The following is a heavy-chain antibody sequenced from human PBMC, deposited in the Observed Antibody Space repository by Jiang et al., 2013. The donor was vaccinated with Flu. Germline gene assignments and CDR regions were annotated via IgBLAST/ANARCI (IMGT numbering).Heavy chain of an antibody. D-gene: IGHD3-3*01. J-gene: IGHJ4*02. CDR2: IYHSGST. Sequence: SIYHSGSTYYNPSLKSRVTISVDTSKNQFSLKLSSVTAADTAVYYCARDPGVYDFWSGFYIDWGQGTLVTVSS. CDR3: ARDPGVYDFWSGFYID. V-gene: IGHV4-38-2*02.